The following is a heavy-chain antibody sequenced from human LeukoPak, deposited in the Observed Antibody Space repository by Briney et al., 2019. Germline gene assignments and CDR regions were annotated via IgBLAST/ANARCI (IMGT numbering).Heavy chain of an antibody. J-gene: IGHJ4*02. CDR2: ISSSSSTI. CDR3: ARDLAVSDY. CDR1: GLSVSSNY. Sequence: GGSLRLSCVASGLSVSSNYMSWVRQAPGKGLEWVSYISSSSSTIYYADSVKGRFTISRDNAKNSLYLQMNSLRDEDTAMYYCARDLAVSDYWGQGTLVAVSS. V-gene: IGHV3-48*02.